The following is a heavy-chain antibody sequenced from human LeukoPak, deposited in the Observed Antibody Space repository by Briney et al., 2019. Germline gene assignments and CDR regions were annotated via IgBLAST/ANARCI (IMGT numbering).Heavy chain of an antibody. V-gene: IGHV3-48*01. Sequence: GGSLRLSCAASGFTFSSYSMNWVRQAPGKGLEWVSYISSSSSTTYYADSVKGRFTISRDNAKNSLYLQMNSLRAEDTAVYYCASEVLGYSYYIASDYWGQGTLVTVSS. CDR3: ASEVLGYSYYIASDY. CDR2: ISSSSSTT. CDR1: GFTFSSYS. J-gene: IGHJ4*02. D-gene: IGHD5-18*01.